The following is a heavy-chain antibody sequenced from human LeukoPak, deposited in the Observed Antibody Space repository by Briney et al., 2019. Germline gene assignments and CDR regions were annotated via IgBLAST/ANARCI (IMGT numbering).Heavy chain of an antibody. J-gene: IGHJ4*02. CDR3: AKDSGITGTDSFDY. CDR1: GFTFDDYA. Sequence: GSLRLSCAASGFTFDDYAMHWVRQAPGKGLEWVSLISWDGGSTYYADSVKGRFTISRDNSKNSLYLQMNSLRAEDTALYYCAKDSGITGTDSFDYWGQGTLVTVSS. V-gene: IGHV3-43D*04. CDR2: ISWDGGST. D-gene: IGHD1-7*01.